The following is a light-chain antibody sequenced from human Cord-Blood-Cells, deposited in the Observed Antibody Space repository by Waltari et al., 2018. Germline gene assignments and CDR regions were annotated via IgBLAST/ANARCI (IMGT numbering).Light chain of an antibody. CDR2: DVS. J-gene: IGLJ2*01. Sequence: QSALTQPRSVSGSPGQSVTLSCTATSSDVGGSHYVSWYQQHPGKAPKLMIYDVSKRPSGVPDRFSGSKSGNTASLTISGLQAEDEADYYCCSYAGSVVFGGGTKLTVL. CDR3: CSYAGSVV. V-gene: IGLV2-11*01. CDR1: SSDVGGSHY.